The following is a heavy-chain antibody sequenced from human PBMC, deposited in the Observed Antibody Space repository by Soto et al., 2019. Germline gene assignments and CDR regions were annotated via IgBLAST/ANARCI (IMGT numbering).Heavy chain of an antibody. V-gene: IGHV3-30*18. Sequence: QVEVVESGGGVVQPGRSLRLSCAASGFTFSNYVMHWVRQAPGKGLEWVAGISYDGSTIYYVDSVKGRFTVSRDNSKNTLYLHMSSLRADDTAVYSCAKGPWHLAHGHYFDYWGQGTLVTVSS. J-gene: IGHJ4*02. CDR2: ISYDGSTI. CDR1: GFTFSNYV. CDR3: AKGPWHLAHGHYFDY. D-gene: IGHD5-12*01.